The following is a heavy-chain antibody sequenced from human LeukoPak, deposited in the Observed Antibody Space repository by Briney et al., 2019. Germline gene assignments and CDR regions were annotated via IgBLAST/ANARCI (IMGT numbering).Heavy chain of an antibody. Sequence: SVKVSCEASGGTFSSYAISWVRQAPGQGLEWMGGIIPIFGTANYAQKLQGRVTMTTDTSTSTAYMELRSLRSDDTAVYYCARDIVVVPAAMDAFDIWGQGTMVTVSS. J-gene: IGHJ3*02. D-gene: IGHD2-2*01. CDR2: IIPIFGTA. CDR3: ARDIVVVPAAMDAFDI. V-gene: IGHV1-69*05. CDR1: GGTFSSYA.